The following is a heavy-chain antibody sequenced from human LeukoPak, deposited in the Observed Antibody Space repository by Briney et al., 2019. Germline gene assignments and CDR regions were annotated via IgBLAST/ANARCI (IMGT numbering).Heavy chain of an antibody. Sequence: GGSLRLSCAASGFTFSSYGMNWVRQAPGKGLEGVAVISFDGTNKYYADSVKGRLTISRDNSENTLHLQMNSLRAEDTAVYFCVREVAVSGTENGAFNVWGPGTTVTVSS. CDR2: ISFDGTNK. D-gene: IGHD6-19*01. V-gene: IGHV3-30*03. CDR3: VREVAVSGTENGAFNV. CDR1: GFTFSSYG. J-gene: IGHJ6*02.